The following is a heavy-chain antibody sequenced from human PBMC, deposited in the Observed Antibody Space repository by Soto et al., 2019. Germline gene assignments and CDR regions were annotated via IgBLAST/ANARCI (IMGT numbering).Heavy chain of an antibody. CDR3: ARLSGDQYYDSPVSPETGPDERYYFDY. CDR2: IIPIFGTA. J-gene: IGHJ4*02. CDR1: GGTFSSYA. Sequence: GASVKVSCKASGGTFSSYAISWVRQAPGQGLEWMGGIIPIFGTANYAQKFQGRVTITADESTSTAYMELSSLRSEDTAVYYCARLSGDQYYDSPVSPETGPDERYYFDYWGQGTLVTVSS. V-gene: IGHV1-69*13. D-gene: IGHD3-22*01.